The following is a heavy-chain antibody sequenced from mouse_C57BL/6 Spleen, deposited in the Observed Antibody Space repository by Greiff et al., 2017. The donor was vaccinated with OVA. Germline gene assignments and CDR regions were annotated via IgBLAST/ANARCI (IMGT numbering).Heavy chain of an antibody. V-gene: IGHV1-5*01. CDR1: GYTFTSYW. Sequence: VQLQQSGTVLARPGASVKMSCKPSGYTFTSYWMHWVKQRPGQGLEWIGAIYPGNSDTSYNQKFKGKAKLTAVTSASTAYMELSSLTNEDSAVYYCTSAFITGYFDVWGTGTTVTVSS. J-gene: IGHJ1*03. CDR2: IYPGNSDT. D-gene: IGHD1-1*01. CDR3: TSAFITGYFDV.